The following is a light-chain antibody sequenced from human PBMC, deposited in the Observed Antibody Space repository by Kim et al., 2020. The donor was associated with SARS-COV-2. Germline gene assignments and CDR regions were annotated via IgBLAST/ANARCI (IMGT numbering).Light chain of an antibody. CDR1: KLGDKY. J-gene: IGLJ2*01. CDR3: QAWDSSTPVV. Sequence: VSPGQTASITCSGDKLGDKYACWYQQKPGQSPVLVIYQDRKRPSGIPERFSGSNSGNTATLTISGTQAMDEADYYCQAWDSSTPVVFGGGTKLTVL. CDR2: QDR. V-gene: IGLV3-1*01.